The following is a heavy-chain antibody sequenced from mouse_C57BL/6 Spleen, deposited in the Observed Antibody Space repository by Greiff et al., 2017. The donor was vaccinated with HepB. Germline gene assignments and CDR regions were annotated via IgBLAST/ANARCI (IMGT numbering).Heavy chain of an antibody. D-gene: IGHD1-1*01. CDR1: GYTFTDYN. J-gene: IGHJ2*01. CDR3: ARCDYGSSYFDD. Sequence: VQLQQSGPELVKPGASVKIPCKASGYTFTDYNMDWVKQSHGKSLEWLGDINPNNGGTIYNQKFKGKATLTVDKSSSTAYMELRSLTSEDTAVYYCARCDYGSSYFDDWGQGTTLTVSS. CDR2: INPNNGGT. V-gene: IGHV1-18*01.